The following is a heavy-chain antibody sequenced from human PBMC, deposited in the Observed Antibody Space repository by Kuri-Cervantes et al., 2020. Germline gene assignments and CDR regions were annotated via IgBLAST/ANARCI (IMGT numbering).Heavy chain of an antibody. V-gene: IGHV3-9*01. CDR2: ISWNSGSI. Sequence: SLKISCAASGFTFDDYAMHWVRQAPGKGLEWVSGISWNSGSIGYADSVKGRFTISRDNAKNSLYLQMNSLRAEDTALYYCAKFTPYYDFWSTTGYFDYWGQGTLVTVSS. CDR1: GFTFDDYA. J-gene: IGHJ4*02. D-gene: IGHD3-3*01. CDR3: AKFTPYYDFWSTTGYFDY.